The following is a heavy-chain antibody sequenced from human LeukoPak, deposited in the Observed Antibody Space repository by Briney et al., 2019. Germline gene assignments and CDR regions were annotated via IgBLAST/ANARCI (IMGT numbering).Heavy chain of an antibody. V-gene: IGHV4-34*01. CDR1: GGSFSDYY. Sequence: SETLSLTCVVYGGSFSDYYWSWIRQPPGKGLEWIGEINHRGITNYNPSLTSRVTISVDTSKNQFSLNLSSLTAADTAVYYCARRSTSCLDYWGQGTLVTVSS. J-gene: IGHJ4*02. CDR2: INHRGIT. D-gene: IGHD2-2*01. CDR3: ARRSTSCLDY.